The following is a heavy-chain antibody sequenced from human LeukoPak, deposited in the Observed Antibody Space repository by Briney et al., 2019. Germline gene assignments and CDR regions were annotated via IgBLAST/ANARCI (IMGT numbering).Heavy chain of an antibody. D-gene: IGHD5-12*01. Sequence: GGSQRLSCAASGFTFSSYAMHWVRQAPGKGLEWVAVISYDGSNKYYADSVKGRFTISRDNSKNTLYLQMNSLRAEDTAVYYCARDLIVATGPPYYYYGMDVWGQGTTVTVSS. V-gene: IGHV3-30-3*01. CDR2: ISYDGSNK. CDR1: GFTFSSYA. J-gene: IGHJ6*02. CDR3: ARDLIVATGPPYYYYGMDV.